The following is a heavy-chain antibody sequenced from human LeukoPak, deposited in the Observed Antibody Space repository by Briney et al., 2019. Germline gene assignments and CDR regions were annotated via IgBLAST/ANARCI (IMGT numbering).Heavy chain of an antibody. CDR2: TRNKANSYTT. J-gene: IGHJ4*02. CDR3: AREGGYDILTGYYF. V-gene: IGHV3-72*01. Sequence: GGSLRLSCAASGFTFSDHYMDWVRQAPGKGLEWVGRTRNKANSYTTEYAASVKGRFTISRDDSKNSLYLQMNSLKTEDTAVYYCAREGGYDILTGYYFGGQGTLVTVSS. D-gene: IGHD3-9*01. CDR1: GFTFSDHY.